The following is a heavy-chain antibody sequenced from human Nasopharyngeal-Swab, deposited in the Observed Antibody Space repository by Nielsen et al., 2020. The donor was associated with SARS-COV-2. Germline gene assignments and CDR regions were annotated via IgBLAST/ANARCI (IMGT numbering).Heavy chain of an antibody. Sequence: LKISCAASGFTFDDYAMHWVRQAPGKGLEWVSGISWNSGTTGYADSVKGRFTISRDNAKSSLYLQMNSLRAEDTALYYCAKDFNVDTAMVTYYYGMDVWGQGTTVTVSS. V-gene: IGHV3-9*01. J-gene: IGHJ6*02. CDR3: AKDFNVDTAMVTYYYGMDV. D-gene: IGHD5-18*01. CDR2: ISWNSGTT. CDR1: GFTFDDYA.